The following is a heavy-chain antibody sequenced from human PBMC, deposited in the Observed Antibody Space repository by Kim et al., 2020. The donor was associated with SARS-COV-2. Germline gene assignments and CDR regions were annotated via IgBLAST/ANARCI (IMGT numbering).Heavy chain of an antibody. CDR1: GFTFSTYA. J-gene: IGHJ4*02. CDR2: IYRGGSST. Sequence: LSLTRAASGFTFSTYAMNWARQAPGKGLEWVSVIYRGGSSTYYADSVKGRFTISRDDSKNTLYLQMNSLRAEDTAVYYCAKGAYGSGNYFHLDYWGQGTLVTVSS. D-gene: IGHD3-10*01. CDR3: AKGAYGSGNYFHLDY. V-gene: IGHV3-23*03.